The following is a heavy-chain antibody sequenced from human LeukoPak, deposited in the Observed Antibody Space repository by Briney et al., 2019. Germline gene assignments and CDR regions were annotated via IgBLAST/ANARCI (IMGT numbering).Heavy chain of an antibody. V-gene: IGHV4-30-2*06. CDR3: ARESNINNWFDP. Sequence: SQTLSLTCIVSGGSISSGGHPWSWIRQSPGRGLEWIGYIYDSGSTFYNPSLKSRVTMSIDRSNNQFSLKLSSVTAADTAVYYCARESNINNWFDPWGQGTLVTVSS. D-gene: IGHD2/OR15-2a*01. CDR2: IYDSGST. CDR1: GGSISSGGHP. J-gene: IGHJ5*02.